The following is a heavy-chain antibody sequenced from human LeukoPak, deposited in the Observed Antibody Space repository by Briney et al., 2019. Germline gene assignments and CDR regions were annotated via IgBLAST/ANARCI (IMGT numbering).Heavy chain of an antibody. CDR3: ARNPPGPAAGDY. V-gene: IGHV3-7*01. CDR1: GFTFSSYW. J-gene: IGHJ4*02. CDR2: IKQDGSEK. D-gene: IGHD6-13*01. Sequence: GGSLRLSCAASGFTFSSYWMSWVRRAPGKGLEWVANIKQDGSEKYYVDSVKGRFTISRGNAKNSLYLQMNSLRAEDTAVYYCARNPPGPAAGDYWGQGTLVTVSS.